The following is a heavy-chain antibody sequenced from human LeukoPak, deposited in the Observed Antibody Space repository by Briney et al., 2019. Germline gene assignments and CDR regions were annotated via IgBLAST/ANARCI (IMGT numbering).Heavy chain of an antibody. J-gene: IGHJ4*02. CDR1: GFTFSDHW. V-gene: IGHV3-7*02. Sequence: PGGSLRLSCTASGFTFSDHWMKWVRQAPGKGLEWVATIKGDGSHRSYGDSVRGRFTISRDNAKNSLTLEMDSLRVEDTAFYYCARGSPVWANWGQGTLVTVSS. CDR2: IKGDGSHR. D-gene: IGHD1-26*01. CDR3: ARGSPVWAN.